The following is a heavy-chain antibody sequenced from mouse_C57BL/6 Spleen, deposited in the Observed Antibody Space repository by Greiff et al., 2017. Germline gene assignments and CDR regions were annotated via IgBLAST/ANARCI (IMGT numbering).Heavy chain of an antibody. J-gene: IGHJ3*01. CDR3: ARVPCAY. CDR2: INPSTGGT. CDR1: GYSFTGYY. Sequence: VQLQQSGPELVKPGASVKISCKASGYSFTGYYMNWVKQSPEKSLEWIGEINPSTGGTTYNQKFKAKATLTVDKSSSTAYMQLKSLTSEDSAVYYCARVPCAYWGQGTLGTVSA. V-gene: IGHV1-42*01. D-gene: IGHD6-1*01.